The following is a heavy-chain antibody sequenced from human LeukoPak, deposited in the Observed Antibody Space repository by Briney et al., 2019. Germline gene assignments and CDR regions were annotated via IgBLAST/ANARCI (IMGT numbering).Heavy chain of an antibody. J-gene: IGHJ4*02. V-gene: IGHV3-23*01. CDR3: AIHEGYSSGWYLGKQFDY. CDR2: ISGSGGST. CDR1: GFTFSSYA. Sequence: GGSLRLSCAASGFTFSSYAMSWVRQAPGKGLEWVSAISGSGGSTYYADSVKGRFTISRDNSKNTLYLQMNSLRAEDTAVYYCAIHEGYSSGWYLGKQFDYWGQGTLVTVSS. D-gene: IGHD6-19*01.